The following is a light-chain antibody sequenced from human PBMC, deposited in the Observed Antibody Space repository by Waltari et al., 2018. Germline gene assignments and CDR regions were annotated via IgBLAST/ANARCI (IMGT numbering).Light chain of an antibody. CDR1: QSISNW. CDR2: KAS. Sequence: DVQMTQSPSTMSAFVGDRVTITCRASQSISNWLAWYQQKPGRAPTLLIYKASNLHSGVPARVSGSGSGTDFSRTINSLQPNDFATYYCQQYNNYYTFGQGTKLEIK. CDR3: QQYNNYYT. V-gene: IGKV1-5*03. J-gene: IGKJ2*01.